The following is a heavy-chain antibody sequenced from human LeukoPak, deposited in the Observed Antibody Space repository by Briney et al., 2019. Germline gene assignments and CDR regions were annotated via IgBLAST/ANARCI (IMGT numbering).Heavy chain of an antibody. CDR2: ISSSSSLI. CDR1: GFTFSYYS. Sequence: GGSLGLSCAASGFTFSYYSMNWVRQAPGRGLEWVSCISSSSSLIFYSDSVRGRFTISRDNAKNLLYLHMNSLRVEDTAVYYCAKVDRGDYSSSPVPYYNYYMNVWGKGTTVTVSS. D-gene: IGHD6-13*01. CDR3: AKVDRGDYSSSPVPYYNYYMNV. J-gene: IGHJ6*03. V-gene: IGHV3-21*01.